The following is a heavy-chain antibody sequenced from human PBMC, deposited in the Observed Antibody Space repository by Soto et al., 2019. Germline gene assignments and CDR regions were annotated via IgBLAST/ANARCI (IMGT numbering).Heavy chain of an antibody. CDR2: IYSDGRT. CDR1: ELTLSSNY. D-gene: IGHD3-10*01. Sequence: EVRLVESGGGLIQPGGSLRLSCAASELTLSSNYMTWVRQAPGKGLEWVSLIYSDGRTYHADSVKGRFTISRDDFRNTVYLQMNSLRAEDTAVYYCVRAYRAGSYFCDYWGQGTPVTVSS. J-gene: IGHJ4*02. CDR3: VRAYRAGSYFCDY. V-gene: IGHV3-53*01.